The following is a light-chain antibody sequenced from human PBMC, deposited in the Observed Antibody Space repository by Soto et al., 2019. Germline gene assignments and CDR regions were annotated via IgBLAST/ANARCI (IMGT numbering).Light chain of an antibody. V-gene: IGKV3-11*01. CDR1: QSVSNY. J-gene: IGKJ2*02. CDR2: GAS. CDR3: QHRGDWPRT. Sequence: EIVLTQSPATLSLSPGERATLSCRASQSVSNYLAWYQQKPGQAPRLLIYGASNRATGIPARFTGSGSGTDFTLTISRLEPEDFAVSSCQHRGDWPRTFGQGTKLEIK.